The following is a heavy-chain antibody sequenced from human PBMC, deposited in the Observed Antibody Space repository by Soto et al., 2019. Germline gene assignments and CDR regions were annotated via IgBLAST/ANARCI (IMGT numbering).Heavy chain of an antibody. Sequence: PVGSQRLCYAAAGFTCSNCWVHWVRQPPGKGLVWVALISSDGITISYADSVKGRFTISRDNAKNTLYLQMNSLRAEDTAMYYCVRARGYYGMDVWGQGTAVTGSS. CDR3: VRARGYYGMDV. J-gene: IGHJ6*02. CDR2: ISSDGITI. CDR1: GFTCSNCW. V-gene: IGHV3-74*01.